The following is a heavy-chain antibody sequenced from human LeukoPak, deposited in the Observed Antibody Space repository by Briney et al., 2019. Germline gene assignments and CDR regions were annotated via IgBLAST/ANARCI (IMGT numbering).Heavy chain of an antibody. CDR2: VYSSGST. CDR3: ARDTRDGYRDAFDI. CDR1: GGSINSYY. J-gene: IGHJ3*02. Sequence: PSETLSLTCTVSGGSINSYYWNWIRHPPGKGLEWIGYVYSSGSTNYSPSLKSRVTISVDTSRSQFSLKLNSVTAADTAVYYCARDTRDGYRDAFDIWGQGTVVSVSS. V-gene: IGHV4-59*01. D-gene: IGHD5-24*01.